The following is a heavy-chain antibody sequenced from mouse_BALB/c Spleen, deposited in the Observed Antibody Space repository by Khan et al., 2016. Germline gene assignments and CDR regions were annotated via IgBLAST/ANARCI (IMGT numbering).Heavy chain of an antibody. CDR1: GFSLTSYG. CDR2: IWRGGST. D-gene: IGHD2-4*01. Sequence: QVQLQQSGPSLVQPSQSLSITCTVSGFSLTSYGVHWVRQSPGKGLEWLGVIWRGGSTDHNAAFMSRLSITKDNSKSQVFFKMNSLQADDTAIYYCAKSNYDVGYYAMDYWGQGTSVTVSS. J-gene: IGHJ4*01. CDR3: AKSNYDVGYYAMDY. V-gene: IGHV2-5-1*01.